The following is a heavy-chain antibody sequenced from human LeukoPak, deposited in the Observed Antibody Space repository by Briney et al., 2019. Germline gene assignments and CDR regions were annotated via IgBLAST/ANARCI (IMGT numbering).Heavy chain of an antibody. CDR1: GFTFSSYS. CDR2: ISSSSSYI. Sequence: TGGSLRLSCAASGFTFSSYSMNWVRQAPGKGLEWVSSISSSSSYIYYADSVKGRFTISRDNAKNSLYLQMNSLRAEDTAVYYCAKDWGSSGWSRWGQGTLVTVSS. D-gene: IGHD6-19*01. J-gene: IGHJ4*02. CDR3: AKDWGSSGWSR. V-gene: IGHV3-21*04.